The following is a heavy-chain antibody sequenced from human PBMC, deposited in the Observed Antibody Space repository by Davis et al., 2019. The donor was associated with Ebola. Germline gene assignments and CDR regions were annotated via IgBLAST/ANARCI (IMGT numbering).Heavy chain of an antibody. Sequence: GAPKISRAASGFTLSGSAMHWVRQASGKGLEWVGRIRSKANSYATAYAASVKGRFTISRDDSKNTAYLQMNSLKTEDTAVYYCSTGSYRREYWGQGTLVTVSS. CDR1: GFTLSGSA. J-gene: IGHJ4*02. CDR3: STGSYRREY. V-gene: IGHV3-73*01. D-gene: IGHD1-26*01. CDR2: IRSKANSYAT.